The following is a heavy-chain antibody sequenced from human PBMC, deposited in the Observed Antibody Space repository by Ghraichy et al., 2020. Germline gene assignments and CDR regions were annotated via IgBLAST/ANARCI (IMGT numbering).Heavy chain of an antibody. Sequence: GRSLRLSCAASGFTFSNYWMSWVRQAPGKGLEWVANIKQDGSEIHYVDSLKGRFTISRDNAKNSLFLQMNSLRAEDTGVYYCAREKAASSGNYFYYYGMDVWGQGTTVTVSS. J-gene: IGHJ6*01. CDR2: IKQDGSEI. CDR3: AREKAASSGNYFYYYGMDV. V-gene: IGHV3-7*01. CDR1: GFTFSNYW. D-gene: IGHD3-22*01.